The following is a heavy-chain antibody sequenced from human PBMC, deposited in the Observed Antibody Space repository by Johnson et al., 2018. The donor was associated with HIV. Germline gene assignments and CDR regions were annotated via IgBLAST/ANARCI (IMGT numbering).Heavy chain of an antibody. D-gene: IGHD1-26*01. Sequence: VQLVESGGGVVQPGGSLRFSCAASGFTFSCCGMHWVRQAPGKGLEWVSGLNWNGGSTGYADSVTGRFTISRDNAKNSLYLQMNSLRVEDTAVYYGAREGAWEVRPGAFDIWGQGTMVTVSS. J-gene: IGHJ3*02. CDR3: AREGAWEVRPGAFDI. CDR1: GFTFSCCG. CDR2: LNWNGGST. V-gene: IGHV3-20*04.